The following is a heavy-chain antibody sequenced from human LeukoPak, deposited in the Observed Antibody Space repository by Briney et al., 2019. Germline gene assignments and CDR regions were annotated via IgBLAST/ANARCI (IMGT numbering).Heavy chain of an antibody. CDR2: IYPGDSET. V-gene: IGHV5-51*01. J-gene: IGHJ5*02. CDR1: GYSFSSYW. D-gene: IGHD2-15*01. CDR3: ARFCCSGGSFNWFDP. Sequence: GESLKISCKGSGYSFSSYWIGWVRQMPGKGLEWMAIIYPGDSETTYSPSFHGQVTISVDKSISTAYLQWSSLEASDTAMYYCARFCCSGGSFNWFDPWGQGTLVTVSS.